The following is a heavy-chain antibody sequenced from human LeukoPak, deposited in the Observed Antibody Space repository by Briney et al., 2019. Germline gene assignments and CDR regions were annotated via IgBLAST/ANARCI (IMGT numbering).Heavy chain of an antibody. D-gene: IGHD1-26*01. CDR1: GGSISSYY. V-gene: IGHV4-59*08. Sequence: PSETLSLICTVSGGSISSYYWSWIRQPPGKGLEYIGYIHYGGSTNYNPSLKSRVTISVDTSKNQFSLKLSSVTAADTAVYYCASLEPSGTNHWGQGTLVTVSS. CDR3: ASLEPSGTNH. J-gene: IGHJ5*02. CDR2: IHYGGST.